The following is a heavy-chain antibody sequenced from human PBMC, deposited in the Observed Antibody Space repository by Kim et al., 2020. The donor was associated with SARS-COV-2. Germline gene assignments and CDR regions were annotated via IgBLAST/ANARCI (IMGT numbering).Heavy chain of an antibody. D-gene: IGHD1-26*01. CDR3: ARLVASGGGSWWFDP. Sequence: SVKVSCKASGGTFSSYAISWVRQAPGQGLEWMGGIIPIFGTANYAQKFQGRVTITADESTSTAYMELSSLRSEDTAVYYCARLVASGGGSWWFDPWGQGTLVTVSS. J-gene: IGHJ5*02. CDR2: IIPIFGTA. CDR1: GGTFSSYA. V-gene: IGHV1-69*13.